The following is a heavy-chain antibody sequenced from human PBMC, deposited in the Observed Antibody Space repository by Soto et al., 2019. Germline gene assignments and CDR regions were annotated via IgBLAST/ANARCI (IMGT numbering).Heavy chain of an antibody. J-gene: IGHJ6*02. D-gene: IGHD2-15*01. CDR1: GYSFTSYW. V-gene: IGHV5-10-1*01. CDR2: IDPSDSYT. CDR3: AREDFAAYYYFGLDV. Sequence: PGESLKISCKGSGYSFTSYWINWVRQTPGKGLEWMGRIDPSDSYTNYSPSFHGHVTISADKSISTAYLQWSSLQASDTAMHYCAREDFAAYYYFGLDVWGQGTTVTVSS.